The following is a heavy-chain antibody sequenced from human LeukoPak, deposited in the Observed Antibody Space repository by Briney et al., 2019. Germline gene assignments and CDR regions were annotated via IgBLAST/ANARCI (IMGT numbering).Heavy chain of an antibody. Sequence: SGPTLVNPTQTLTLTCTFSGFSLNTRGVGVGWIRQPPGRALEWLALVYWDDDRRYSPSLKSRRTITKDTSKNQVVLTMTNMDPVDTAAYFFAHRKNYYDSSVFDNWGQGTLVTVSS. V-gene: IGHV2-5*02. J-gene: IGHJ4*02. CDR2: VYWDDDR. CDR3: AHRKNYYDSSVFDN. CDR1: GFSLNTRGVG. D-gene: IGHD3-22*01.